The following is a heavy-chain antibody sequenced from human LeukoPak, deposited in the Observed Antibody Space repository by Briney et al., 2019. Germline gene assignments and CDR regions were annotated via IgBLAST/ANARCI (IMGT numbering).Heavy chain of an antibody. CDR2: ISRNSYT. Sequence: PGGSLRLSCAASGFTFSDYYMSWVRQAPGKGLEWVSYISRNSYTNYAHSVKGRFTISRDNAKNSLYLQMACLRAEDTAVYYCARMGIAAVGAYYFDYWGQGTLVAVSS. J-gene: IGHJ4*02. D-gene: IGHD6-13*01. V-gene: IGHV3-11*06. CDR3: ARMGIAAVGAYYFDY. CDR1: GFTFSDYY.